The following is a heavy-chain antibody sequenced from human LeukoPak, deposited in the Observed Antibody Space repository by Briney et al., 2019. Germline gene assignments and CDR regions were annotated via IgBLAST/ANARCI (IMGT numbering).Heavy chain of an antibody. CDR3: AKWGDFDILTGYCVSDF. CDR2: VTGRGGST. Sequence: QPGGSLRLSCVASGFTFSNYAMSWVRQAPGKRLEWVSAVTGRGGSTYYADSVKGRFTISRDNSRNTLFLQMNSLRAEDTAIYYCAKWGDFDILTGYCVSDFWGQGTLVTVSS. V-gene: IGHV3-23*01. D-gene: IGHD3-9*01. CDR1: GFTFSNYA. J-gene: IGHJ4*02.